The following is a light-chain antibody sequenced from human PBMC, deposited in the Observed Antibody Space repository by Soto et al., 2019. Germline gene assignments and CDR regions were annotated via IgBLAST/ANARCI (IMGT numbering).Light chain of an antibody. CDR2: DVT. CDR3: SSYTTTTHVV. CDR1: SSDVGGYGL. V-gene: IGLV2-14*03. Sequence: QSALTQPASVSGSPGQSITISCTGTSSDVGGYGLVSWYQQHPGRAPKLMIYDVTHRPSGVSNRFLGSKSGNTASLTISGLQAEDEADYYCSSYTTTTHVVFGGGTKVTVL. J-gene: IGLJ2*01.